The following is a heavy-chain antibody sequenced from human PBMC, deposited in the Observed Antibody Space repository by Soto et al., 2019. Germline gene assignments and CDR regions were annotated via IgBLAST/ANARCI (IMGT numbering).Heavy chain of an antibody. CDR1: GYTFTSYY. CDR2: INPSGGST. D-gene: IGHD3-22*01. CDR3: ARANRGRYYDSSGGLCY. Sequence: QVQLVQSGAEVKKPGASVKVSCKASGYTFTSYYMHWVRQAPGQGLEWMGTINPSGGSTSYAQKFQGRVTMTRDKSTSTVYMELSSLRSEDTAVYYCARANRGRYYDSSGGLCYWVQGTLVTVSS. J-gene: IGHJ4*02. V-gene: IGHV1-46*01.